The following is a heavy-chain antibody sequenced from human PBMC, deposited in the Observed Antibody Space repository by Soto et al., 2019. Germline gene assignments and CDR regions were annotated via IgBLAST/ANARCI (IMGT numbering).Heavy chain of an antibody. V-gene: IGHV3-23*01. Sequence: GGSLRLSCAASGFTFSSYAMSWVRQAPGKGLEWVSAISGSGGSTYYADSVKGRFTISRDNSKNTLYLQMNSLRAEDTAVYYCAKGWLRDAAAPHQPFYYYYYYMDVWGKGTTVTVSS. D-gene: IGHD5-18*01. J-gene: IGHJ6*03. CDR2: ISGSGGST. CDR3: AKGWLRDAAAPHQPFYYYYYYMDV. CDR1: GFTFSSYA.